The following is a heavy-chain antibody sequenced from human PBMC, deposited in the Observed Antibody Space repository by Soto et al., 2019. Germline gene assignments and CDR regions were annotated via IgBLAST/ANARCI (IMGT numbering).Heavy chain of an antibody. Sequence: QVQLVESGGGVVQPGRSLRLSCAASGFTFSSDGMHWVRQAPGKGLEWVAVIWYDGSNTYYADSVKGRFTISRDNSKNTLYLQMNSLRAEATAVYYCARDAYEILAYGMDVWGQVNTVTVSS. V-gene: IGHV3-33*01. D-gene: IGHD3-9*01. CDR2: IWYDGSNT. CDR1: GFTFSSDG. J-gene: IGHJ6*02. CDR3: ARDAYEILAYGMDV.